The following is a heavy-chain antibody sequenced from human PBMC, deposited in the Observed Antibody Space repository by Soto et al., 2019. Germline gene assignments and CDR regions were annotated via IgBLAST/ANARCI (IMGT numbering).Heavy chain of an antibody. Sequence: ASVKVSCKAFGYTFRNYGVTWVRQAPGQGLEWMGWVSAYNRNTVYAQKFEDRVTMTTDTSSSTAYMELRSLRPDDTAIYFCASERQWEPLPYWG. V-gene: IGHV1-18*04. CDR3: ASERQWEPLPY. J-gene: IGHJ4*01. CDR2: VSAYNRNT. CDR1: GYTFRNYG. D-gene: IGHD1-1*01.